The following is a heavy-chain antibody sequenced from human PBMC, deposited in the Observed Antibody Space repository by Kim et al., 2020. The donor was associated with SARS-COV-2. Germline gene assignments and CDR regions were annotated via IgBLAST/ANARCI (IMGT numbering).Heavy chain of an antibody. D-gene: IGHD6-19*01. J-gene: IGHJ4*02. V-gene: IGHV3-33*01. CDR1: GFTFSSYG. CDR3: ARAAGYSSDWYLDY. Sequence: GGSLRLSCAASGFTFSSYGMHWVRQAPGKGLEWVAVIWYDGSNKYYADSVKDRFTISRDNSKNTLYLQMNSLRAEDTAVYYCARAAGYSSDWYLDYWGQG. CDR2: IWYDGSNK.